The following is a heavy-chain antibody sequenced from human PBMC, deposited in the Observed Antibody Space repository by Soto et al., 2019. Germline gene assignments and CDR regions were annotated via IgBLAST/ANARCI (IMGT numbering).Heavy chain of an antibody. CDR2: IYYSGST. D-gene: IGHD2-2*01. CDR3: ARVAVVPAAIDYYYYMDV. V-gene: IGHV4-59*01. CDR1: GGSISSYY. Sequence: SETLSLTCTVSGGSISSYYWSWIRQPQGKGLEWIGYIYYSGSTNYNPSLKSRVTISVDTSKNQFSLKLSSVTAADTAVYYCARVAVVPAAIDYYYYMDVWGKGTTVTVSS. J-gene: IGHJ6*03.